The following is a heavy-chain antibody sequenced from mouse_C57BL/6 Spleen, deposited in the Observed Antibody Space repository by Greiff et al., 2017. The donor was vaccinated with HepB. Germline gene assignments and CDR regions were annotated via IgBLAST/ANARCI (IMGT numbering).Heavy chain of an antibody. CDR3: ATPYGSSYAMDY. V-gene: IGHV5-17*01. CDR2: ISSGSSTI. D-gene: IGHD1-1*01. J-gene: IGHJ4*01. Sequence: EVQRVESGGGLVKPGGSLKLSCAASGFTFSDYGMHWVRQAPEKGLEWVAYISSGSSTIYYADTVKGRFTISRDNAKNTLFLQMTRLRSEDTAMYYCATPYGSSYAMDYWGQGTSVTVSS. CDR1: GFTFSDYG.